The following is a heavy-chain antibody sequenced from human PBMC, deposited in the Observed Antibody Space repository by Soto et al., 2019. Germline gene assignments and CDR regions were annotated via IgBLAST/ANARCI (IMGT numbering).Heavy chain of an antibody. V-gene: IGHV3-23*01. D-gene: IGHD3-16*01. CDR3: AKSHHWWSLRSDY. CDR2: ITGTGDRT. J-gene: IGHJ4*02. CDR1: GFTFSYCA. Sequence: EVQLLESGGGLVQPGGSLRLSCTASGFTFSYCAMTWVRQTPGKALEWVATITGTGDRTSYSVTVGGRFTISRDNSNNSLYLQMNSLGAWGTALFSWAKSHHWWSLRSDYFGLGTLVTVSS.